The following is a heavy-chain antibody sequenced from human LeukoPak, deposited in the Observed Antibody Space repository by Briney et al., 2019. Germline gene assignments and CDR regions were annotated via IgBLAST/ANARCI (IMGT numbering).Heavy chain of an antibody. J-gene: IGHJ5*02. Sequence: PGGSLRLSCASSGFTFSSYAMSWVRQAPGKGLEWVSDISGSGASTYYADSVKGRFTISRDNSKNTLYLQMNSLRAEDTAVYYCAKKYNTGLDPWGQGTLVTVSS. CDR2: ISGSGAST. V-gene: IGHV3-23*01. CDR1: GFTFSSYA. CDR3: AKKYNTGLDP. D-gene: IGHD1-14*01.